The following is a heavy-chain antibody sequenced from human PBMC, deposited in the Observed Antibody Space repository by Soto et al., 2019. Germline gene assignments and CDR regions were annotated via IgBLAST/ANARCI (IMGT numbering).Heavy chain of an antibody. V-gene: IGHV1-69*01. Sequence: VQLVQSGAEVQKPGSSVKVSCKASGGTFSSYAVSWVRQAPGQGLEWMGGFIPLLGSANYAGKFQGRVTITAGESANIAFVELSNLRSEDTAVYYCAIGSTYSGEFDYWGQGTLVTVSS. CDR1: GGTFSSYA. CDR2: FIPLLGSA. CDR3: AIGSTYSGEFDY. J-gene: IGHJ4*02. D-gene: IGHD1-26*01.